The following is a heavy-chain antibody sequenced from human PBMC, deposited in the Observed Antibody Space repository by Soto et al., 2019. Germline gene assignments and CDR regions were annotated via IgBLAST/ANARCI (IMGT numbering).Heavy chain of an antibody. CDR2: IYWDDDK. D-gene: IGHD3-16*01. V-gene: IGHV2-5*02. CDR1: GFSLSTSGVG. J-gene: IGHJ5*02. Sequence: QITLKESGPTLVKPTQTLTLTCTFSGFSLSTSGVGVGWIRQPPGKALEWLALIYWDDDKRYSPSLKSRLTNSKNTSKKQVVLTMTNMDPVDTATYYCAHSIYAYVWGTNWFDPWSQGTLVTVSS. CDR3: AHSIYAYVWGTNWFDP.